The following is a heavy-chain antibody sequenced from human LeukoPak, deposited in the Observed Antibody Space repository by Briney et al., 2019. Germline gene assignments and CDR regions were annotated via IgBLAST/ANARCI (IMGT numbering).Heavy chain of an antibody. CDR1: GGSISSYY. V-gene: IGHV4-59*01. D-gene: IGHD5-18*01. CDR2: IYYSGST. Sequence: PSETLSLTCTVSGGSISSYYWSWIRQPPGKGLEWIGYIYYSGSTNYNPSLKSRVTISVDTSKNQFSLKLSSVTAVDTALYYCARENGYRYDYWGQGTLVTVSS. J-gene: IGHJ4*02. CDR3: ARENGYRYDY.